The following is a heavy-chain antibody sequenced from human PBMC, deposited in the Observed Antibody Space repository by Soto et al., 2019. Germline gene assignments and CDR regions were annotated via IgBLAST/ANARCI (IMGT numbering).Heavy chain of an antibody. Sequence: SVKVSCKASGGTFSSYAISWVRQAPGQGLEWMGGIIPIFGTANYAQKFQGRVTITADESTSTAYMELSSLRSEDTAVYYCALHPKSIAVAGTVGLVRYYYYYCMDVSGPGTTVTVSS. D-gene: IGHD6-19*01. CDR2: IIPIFGTA. J-gene: IGHJ6*02. CDR1: GGTFSSYA. CDR3: ALHPKSIAVAGTVGLVRYYYYYCMDV. V-gene: IGHV1-69*13.